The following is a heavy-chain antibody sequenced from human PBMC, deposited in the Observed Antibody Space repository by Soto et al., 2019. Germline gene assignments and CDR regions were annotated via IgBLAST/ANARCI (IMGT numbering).Heavy chain of an antibody. V-gene: IGHV5-51*01. CDR2: IHPHDSDT. CDR3: ATPTTIWHFFHY. CDR1: GYSFTSYW. Sequence: GESLKISCKGSGYSFTSYWIGWVRQMPGKGLEWMGIIHPHDSDTKYSPSFQGQVTISVDKSISTAYLQWSSLKASDTAMYYSATPTTIWHFFHYWGQGTLVTVSS. J-gene: IGHJ4*02. D-gene: IGHD2-2*01.